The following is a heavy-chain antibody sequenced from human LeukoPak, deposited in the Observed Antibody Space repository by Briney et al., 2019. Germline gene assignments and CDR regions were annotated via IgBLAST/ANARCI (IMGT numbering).Heavy chain of an antibody. D-gene: IGHD2-15*01. Sequence: ASVKVSCKASGYSFTSYDINWVRQATGQGLEWMGWMNPNSGNTGYAQKFQGRVTMTRNTSISTAYMELSSLRSDDTAVYYCARDDCSGGSCYSPYYYMDVWGKGTTVTVSS. V-gene: IGHV1-8*02. CDR2: MNPNSGNT. J-gene: IGHJ6*03. CDR1: GYSFTSYD. CDR3: ARDDCSGGSCYSPYYYMDV.